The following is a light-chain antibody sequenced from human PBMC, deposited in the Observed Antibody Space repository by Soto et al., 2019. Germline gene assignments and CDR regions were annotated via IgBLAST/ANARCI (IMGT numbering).Light chain of an antibody. V-gene: IGKV3-20*01. CDR3: KQYGSSLFT. CDR2: GES. Sequence: EIVLRQSPGSLSLAPGERATLSCGASHSVSSSYLAWYQQKPGQAPRLLIYGESSRATGIPDRFSGSGSGKELTLTISRLEPEDFAVYYCKQYGSSLFTFGPGTKVDIX. J-gene: IGKJ3*01. CDR1: HSVSSSY.